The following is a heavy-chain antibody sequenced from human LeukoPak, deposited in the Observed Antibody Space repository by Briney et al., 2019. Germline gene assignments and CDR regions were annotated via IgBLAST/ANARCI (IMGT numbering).Heavy chain of an antibody. CDR2: IYYSGST. CDR3: AREFTTMYSSSRGNWFDP. CDR1: GGSISSGGYY. V-gene: IGHV4-31*03. D-gene: IGHD6-6*01. J-gene: IGHJ5*02. Sequence: PSETLSLTCTVSGGSISSGGYYWSWIRQHPGKGLEWIGYIYYSGSTYYNPSLKSRVTISVDTSKNQFSLKLSSVTAADTAVYYCAREFTTMYSSSRGNWFDPWGQGTLVTVSS.